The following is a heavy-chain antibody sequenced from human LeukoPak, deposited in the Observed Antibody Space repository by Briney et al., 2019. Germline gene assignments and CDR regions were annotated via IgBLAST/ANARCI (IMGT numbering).Heavy chain of an antibody. CDR1: GYTFTGYY. J-gene: IGHJ4*02. D-gene: IGHD6-13*01. CDR2: INPNSGGT. V-gene: IGHV1-2*02. CDR3: ARVAGRVAAAALGY. Sequence: ASVKVSCKASGYTFTGYYMHWARQAPGQGLEWMGWINPNSGGTNYAQKFQGRVTMTRDTSISTAYMELSRLRSDDTAVYYCARVAGRVAAAALGYWGQGTLVTVSS.